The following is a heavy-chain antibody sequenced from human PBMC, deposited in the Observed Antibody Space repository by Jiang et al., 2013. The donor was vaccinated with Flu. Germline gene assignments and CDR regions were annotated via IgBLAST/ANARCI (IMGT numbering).Heavy chain of an antibody. V-gene: IGHV4-34*01. CDR3: AFSNYEPKFLY. CDR1: GGSFSGYY. D-gene: IGHD4-11*01. J-gene: IGHJ4*02. Sequence: LLKPSETLSLTCAVYGGSFSGYYWSWIRQSPGKGLEWIGEISHGGSTYYNPSLKSRVTMSVDTSRSQFSLKVSYVTAADTAMYYCAFSNYEPKFLYWGQGTLVTVSS. CDR2: ISHGGST.